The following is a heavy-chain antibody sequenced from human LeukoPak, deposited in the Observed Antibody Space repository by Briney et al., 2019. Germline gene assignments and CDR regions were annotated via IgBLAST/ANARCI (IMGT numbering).Heavy chain of an antibody. J-gene: IGHJ5*02. D-gene: IGHD3-10*01. CDR3: ARGRMVRGVTWWFDP. V-gene: IGHV1-8*01. Sequence: ASVKVSCKASGYTFTSYDINWVRQATGQGLEWMGWMNPNSGNTGYAQKFQGRVTMTRNTSISTAYMELSSLRSEDPAVYYCARGRMVRGVTWWFDPSGQGTLVTVSS. CDR2: MNPNSGNT. CDR1: GYTFTSYD.